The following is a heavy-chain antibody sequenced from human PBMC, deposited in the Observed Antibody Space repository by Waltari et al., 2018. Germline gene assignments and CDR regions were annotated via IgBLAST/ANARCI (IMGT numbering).Heavy chain of an antibody. V-gene: IGHV3-23*01. Sequence: RGLVQPGGSLRLSCASSGFTFSSYAMSWVRQAPGKGLEWVSASSGSGGSTYYADSVKGRFTISRDNSKNTLYLQMNSLRAEDTAVYYCAKDAVDTAMGYYYYYGMDVWGQGTTVTVSS. CDR3: AKDAVDTAMGYYYYYGMDV. CDR2: SSGSGGST. D-gene: IGHD5-18*01. CDR1: GFTFSSYA. J-gene: IGHJ6*02.